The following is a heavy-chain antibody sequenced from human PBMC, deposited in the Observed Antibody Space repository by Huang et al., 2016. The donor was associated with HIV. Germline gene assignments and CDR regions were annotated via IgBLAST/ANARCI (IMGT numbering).Heavy chain of an antibody. CDR3: ARGMVRGVTLNWFDP. J-gene: IGHJ5*02. CDR1: GFPVSSNY. Sequence: EVQLVEPGGGLIQPGGSLRLSCAASGFPVSSNYMSWVRQAPGEGLGWVSVMYSGGSTYYADSGKGRFTISRDNSKNTLYLQMNSLRAEDTAVYYCARGMVRGVTLNWFDPWGQGTLVTVSS. D-gene: IGHD3-10*01. V-gene: IGHV3-53*01. CDR2: MYSGGST.